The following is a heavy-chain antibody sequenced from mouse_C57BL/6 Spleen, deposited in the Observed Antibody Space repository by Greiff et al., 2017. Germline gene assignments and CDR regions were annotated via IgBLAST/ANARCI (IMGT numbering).Heavy chain of an antibody. J-gene: IGHJ1*03. V-gene: IGHV3-1*01. CDR1: GYSITSGYD. CDR2: ISYSGST. D-gene: IGHD2-2*01. Sequence: DVMLVESGPGMVKPSQSLSLTCTVTGYSITSGYDWHWIRHFPGNKLEWMGYISYSGSTNYNPSLKSRISITHDTSKNHFFLKLNSVSTEDTATYDCGREGGYDSYWCFDVWGTGTTVTVSS. CDR3: GREGGYDSYWCFDV.